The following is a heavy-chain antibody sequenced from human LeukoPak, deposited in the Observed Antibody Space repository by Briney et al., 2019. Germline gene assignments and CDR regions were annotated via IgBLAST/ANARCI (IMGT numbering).Heavy chain of an antibody. V-gene: IGHV3-11*01. J-gene: IGHJ4*02. D-gene: IGHD5-18*01. CDR2: ISSSGSTI. CDR1: GFTFSDYY. CDR3: ALSGYSYENDY. Sequence: PGGSLRLSCAASGFTFSDYYMSWIRQAPGKGLEWVSYISSSGSTIYYADSVKGRFPIPRDNAKNSLYLQMNSLRAEDTAVYYCALSGYSYENDYWGQGTLVTVSS.